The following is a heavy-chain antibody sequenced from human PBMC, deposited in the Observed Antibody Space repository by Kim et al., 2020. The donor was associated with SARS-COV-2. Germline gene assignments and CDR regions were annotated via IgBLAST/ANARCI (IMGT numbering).Heavy chain of an antibody. Sequence: TYYADSVKGRVTMSRDKSKNMLYLHMNSLGVEDTAVYYCAEGVINSGFDYWGQGTQVTVSS. CDR2: T. J-gene: IGHJ4*02. D-gene: IGHD1-26*01. V-gene: IGHV3-23*01. CDR3: AEGVINSGFDY.